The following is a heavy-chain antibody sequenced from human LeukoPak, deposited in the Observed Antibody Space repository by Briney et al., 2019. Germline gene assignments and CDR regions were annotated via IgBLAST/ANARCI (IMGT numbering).Heavy chain of an antibody. V-gene: IGHV3-23*01. CDR1: GFTFSSYA. CDR2: ISGSGDTT. J-gene: IGHJ1*01. D-gene: IGHD3-22*01. CDR3: AKGDYDRSGYSFARIFQH. Sequence: GGSLRLSCAASGFTFSSYAMTWVRQAPGKGLEWVSGISGSGDTTHYADSVKGRSTTSRDNSKNTLYLQMNRLRAEDTAVYYCAKGDYDRSGYSFARIFQHWGQGTLVT.